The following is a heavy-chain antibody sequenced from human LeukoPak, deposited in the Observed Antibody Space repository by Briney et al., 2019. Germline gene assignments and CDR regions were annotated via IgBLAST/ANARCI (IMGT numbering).Heavy chain of an antibody. V-gene: IGHV3-13*01. J-gene: IGHJ4*02. CDR2: IRTAGDE. CDR1: GFTFSTYD. CDR3: ARGANGASGYPFDY. D-gene: IGHD3-22*01. Sequence: PGGSLRLSCAASGFTFSTYDMHWVRQATGRGLEWVSGIRTAGDEYYPGSVKGRFSVSRENAKNSLHPQMNSLRAGDTAVYYCARGANGASGYPFDYWGQGTLVTVSS.